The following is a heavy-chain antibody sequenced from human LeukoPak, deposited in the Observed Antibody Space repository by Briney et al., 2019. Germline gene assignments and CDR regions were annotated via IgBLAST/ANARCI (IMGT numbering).Heavy chain of an antibody. D-gene: IGHD3-9*01. CDR3: ARERVVSEYDILTGYPWGVPHYYYYYMDV. CDR1: GGSISSGSYY. V-gene: IGHV4-61*02. J-gene: IGHJ6*03. CDR2: IYTSGST. Sequence: SETLSLTCTVSGGSISSGSYYWSWIRQPAGKGLEWIGRIYTSGSTNYNPSLKSRVTISVDTSKNQFSLKLSSVTAADTAVYYCARERVVSEYDILTGYPWGVPHYYYYYMDVWGKGTTVTISS.